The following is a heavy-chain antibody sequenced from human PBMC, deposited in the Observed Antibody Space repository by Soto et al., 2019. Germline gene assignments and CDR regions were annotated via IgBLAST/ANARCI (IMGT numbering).Heavy chain of an antibody. CDR3: ARDRGYYDFWSGYYSFGDYYYYGMDV. CDR1: GFTVSSNY. V-gene: IGHV3-66*01. CDR2: IYSGGST. D-gene: IGHD3-3*01. Sequence: LRLSCAASGFTVSSNYMSWVRQAPGKGLEWVSVIYSGGSTYYADSVKGRFTISRDNSKNTLYLQMNSLRAEDTAVYYCARDRGYYDFWSGYYSFGDYYYYGMDVWGQGTTVTVSS. J-gene: IGHJ6*02.